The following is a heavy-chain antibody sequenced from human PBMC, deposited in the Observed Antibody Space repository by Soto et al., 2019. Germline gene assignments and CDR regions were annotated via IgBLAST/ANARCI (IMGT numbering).Heavy chain of an antibody. Sequence: PSETLSLTCAVSGGSISSSNWWIWVRQAPGKGLEWIGEVYHSGTTNYSPSLKSRVTISVDKSKNQFSLNLSSVTAADTAVYYCARSGPRTYYYDSSTYQDPEYLDYWGQGTLVTVSS. CDR3: ARSGPRTYYYDSSTYQDPEYLDY. V-gene: IGHV4-4*02. CDR2: VYHSGTT. D-gene: IGHD3-22*01. CDR1: GGSISSSNW. J-gene: IGHJ4*02.